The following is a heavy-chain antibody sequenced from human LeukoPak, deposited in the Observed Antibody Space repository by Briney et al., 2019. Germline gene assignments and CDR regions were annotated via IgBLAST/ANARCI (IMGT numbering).Heavy chain of an antibody. CDR2: IIPIFGTA. CDR1: GGTFSSYA. CDR3: ARAEIGLRYNWNDVTAFDI. D-gene: IGHD1-1*01. Sequence: ASVKVSCKASGGTFSSYAISWGGQAPGQGLEWMGGIIPIFGTANYAQKFQGRVTITADESTSTASMELSSLRSEDTAVYYCARAEIGLRYNWNDVTAFDIWGQGTMVTVSS. J-gene: IGHJ3*02. V-gene: IGHV1-69*13.